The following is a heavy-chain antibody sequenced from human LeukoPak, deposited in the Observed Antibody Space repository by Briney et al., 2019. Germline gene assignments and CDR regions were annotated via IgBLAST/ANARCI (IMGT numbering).Heavy chain of an antibody. CDR2: INPNSGGT. Sequence: ASVKVSCKASGYTFTGYYMHWVRQAPGQGLEWMGWINPNSGGTNYAQKFQGRVTMTTDTSISTAYMELSRLRSDDTAVYYCARVHDYGDPNWFDPWGQGTLVTVSS. CDR3: ARVHDYGDPNWFDP. CDR1: GYTFTGYY. J-gene: IGHJ5*02. V-gene: IGHV1-2*02. D-gene: IGHD4-17*01.